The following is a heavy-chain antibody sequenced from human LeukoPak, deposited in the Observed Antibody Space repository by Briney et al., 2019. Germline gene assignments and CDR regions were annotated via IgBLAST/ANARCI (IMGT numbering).Heavy chain of an antibody. V-gene: IGHV4-38-2*02. CDR3: ARQVGYSYGRFDY. Sequence: SETLSLTCTVSGGSISSYYWGWIRQPPGKGLEWIGSIYHSGSTYYNPSLKSRVTISVDTSKNQFSLKLSSVTAADTAVYYCARQVGYSYGRFDYWGQGTLVTVSS. CDR2: IYHSGST. CDR1: GGSISSYY. J-gene: IGHJ4*02. D-gene: IGHD5-18*01.